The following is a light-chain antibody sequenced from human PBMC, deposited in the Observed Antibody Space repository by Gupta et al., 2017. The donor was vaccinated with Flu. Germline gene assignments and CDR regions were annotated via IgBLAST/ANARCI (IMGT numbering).Light chain of an antibody. V-gene: IGLV2-14*01. CDR3: SSYTSSSTLV. CDR1: SSDVGGYNY. CDR2: EVS. J-gene: IGLJ3*02. Sequence: QSALTQPASVSGSPGQSITISCTGTSSDVGGYNYVSWYQQHTGKAPKLMIYEVSNRPSGVSSRFSGSKSGNTASLTISGLQAEDEADYYCSSYTSSSTLVFGGGTKLTVL.